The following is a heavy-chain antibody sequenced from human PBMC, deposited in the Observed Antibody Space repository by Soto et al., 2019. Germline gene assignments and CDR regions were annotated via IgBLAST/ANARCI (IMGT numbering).Heavy chain of an antibody. CDR1: GFTFSSYA. D-gene: IGHD3-22*01. CDR2: ISGSGRST. CDR3: AKARYYDSTGYLYYFDY. V-gene: IGHV3-23*01. Sequence: EVQLLESGGGLVQPGGSLRLSCAASGFTFSSYAMSWVRQAPGKGLEWVSSISGSGRSTYYADSGKGRFTISRDNYKNTLYLQMNSLRAEDTAVYYCAKARYYDSTGYLYYFDYWGQGTLVTVSS. J-gene: IGHJ4*02.